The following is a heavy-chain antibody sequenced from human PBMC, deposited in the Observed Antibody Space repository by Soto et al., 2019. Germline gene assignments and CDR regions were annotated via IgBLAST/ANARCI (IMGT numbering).Heavy chain of an antibody. Sequence: EVQLLESGGGLVQPGGSLRLSCAASGFTFSSYAMKWVRQAPGKGLEWVSLIGESGTPTYYADSVKGRFTISRDNSGNTLLLEMYRLRAGDTAVYYCVSYIPGVRYYCMDVWGQGTTVTVSS. V-gene: IGHV3-23*01. CDR1: GFTFSSYA. D-gene: IGHD2-2*01. CDR3: VSYIPGVRYYCMDV. CDR2: IGESGTPT. J-gene: IGHJ6*02.